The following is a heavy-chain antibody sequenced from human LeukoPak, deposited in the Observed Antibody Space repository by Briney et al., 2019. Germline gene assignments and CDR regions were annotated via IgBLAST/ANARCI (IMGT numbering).Heavy chain of an antibody. Sequence: GGFLRLSCAASGFTFSSYAMHWVRQAPGKGLEYVSAISSNGGSTYYANSVKGRFTISRDNSKNTLYLQMGSLRAEDMAVYYCARASGDGYKDYWGQGTLVTVSS. J-gene: IGHJ4*02. D-gene: IGHD5-24*01. V-gene: IGHV3-64*01. CDR3: ARASGDGYKDY. CDR1: GFTFSSYA. CDR2: ISSNGGST.